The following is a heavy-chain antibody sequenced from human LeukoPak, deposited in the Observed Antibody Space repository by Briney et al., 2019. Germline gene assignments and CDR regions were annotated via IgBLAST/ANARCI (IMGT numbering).Heavy chain of an antibody. CDR1: GFTFSYYW. CDR2: IKQDGSEK. CDR3: ARGLNWAFDY. Sequence: PGGSLRVSCAASGFTFSYYWMSWVRQAPGIGLEWVANIKQDGSEKYYADSVKGRFTVSRDNAKNSVHLQMINLRAEDTAVYYCARGLNWAFDYWGQGTLVTVSS. D-gene: IGHD3-16*01. J-gene: IGHJ4*02. V-gene: IGHV3-7*05.